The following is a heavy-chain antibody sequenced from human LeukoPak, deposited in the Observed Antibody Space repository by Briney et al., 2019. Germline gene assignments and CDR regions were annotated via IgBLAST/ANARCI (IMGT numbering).Heavy chain of an antibody. Sequence: SGGSLRLSCAASGFTFSSYWMGWVRQAPGKRLEGVANMNIDGSEKYYADSAKGRFTISRDNARNSVYLQMNSLRVEDTAVYYCARDPVEWELLLDYWGQGTLVTVSS. CDR1: GFTFSSYW. D-gene: IGHD1-26*01. J-gene: IGHJ4*02. CDR2: MNIDGSEK. CDR3: ARDPVEWELLLDY. V-gene: IGHV3-7*01.